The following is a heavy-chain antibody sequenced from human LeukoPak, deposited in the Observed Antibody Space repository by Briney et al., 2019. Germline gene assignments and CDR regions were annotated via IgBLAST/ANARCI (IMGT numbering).Heavy chain of an antibody. D-gene: IGHD6-19*01. J-gene: IGHJ6*02. CDR2: IKQDGSEK. Sequence: GGSLRLSCAASGFTFSSYWMSWVRQAPGKGLEWVANIKQDGSEKYYVDSVKGRFTISRDNAKNSLYLQMNSLRAEDTAVYYCARVHPPGIAVAGTFSYYGMDVWGQGTTVTVSS. V-gene: IGHV3-7*01. CDR1: GFTFSSYW. CDR3: ARVHPPGIAVAGTFSYYGMDV.